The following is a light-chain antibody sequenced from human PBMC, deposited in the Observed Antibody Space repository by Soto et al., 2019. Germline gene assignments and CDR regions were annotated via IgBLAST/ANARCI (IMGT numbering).Light chain of an antibody. V-gene: IGLV6-57*04. CDR1: GGSIASNY. CDR3: QSYDGSNHVV. Sequence: NFMLTQPHSVSESPGETVTISCTRTGGSIASNYVQWYQQRPGSAPTTVIYVFDQRPSGVPDRFSGSIDRSSNSASLTISGLKPEDEADYYCQSYDGSNHVVLGGGTNLTVL. CDR2: VFD. J-gene: IGLJ2*01.